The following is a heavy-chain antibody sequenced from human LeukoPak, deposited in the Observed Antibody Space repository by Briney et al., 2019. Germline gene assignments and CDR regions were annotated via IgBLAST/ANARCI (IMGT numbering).Heavy chain of an antibody. CDR1: GYTFTGYY. V-gene: IGHV1-2*02. CDR2: INPNSGGT. D-gene: IGHD3-22*01. J-gene: IGHJ3*02. CDR3: ARVEGYYDSSGSSAFDI. Sequence: ASVKVSCKASGYTFTGYYMHWVRQAPGQGLEWMGWINPNSGGTNYAQKFQGRVTMTRDTSISTAYMELSRLRSDDTAVYYCARVEGYYDSSGSSAFDIWGQGTMVTVSS.